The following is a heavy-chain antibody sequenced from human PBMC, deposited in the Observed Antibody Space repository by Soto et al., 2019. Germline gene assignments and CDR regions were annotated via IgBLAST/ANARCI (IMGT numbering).Heavy chain of an antibody. CDR3: ASGRAEAYDFLTAFYTYSFDY. Sequence: SETLSLTCTVAGGSISSYYWSWVRQPPGEGLEWSGHVEYSGSTNYSPSLKSRLTISLDKSKNQFPLKLTSVTAADTAMYYCASGRAEAYDFLTAFYTYSFDYWGQGALVT. CDR2: VEYSGST. J-gene: IGHJ4*02. V-gene: IGHV4-59*01. D-gene: IGHD3-9*01. CDR1: GGSISSYY.